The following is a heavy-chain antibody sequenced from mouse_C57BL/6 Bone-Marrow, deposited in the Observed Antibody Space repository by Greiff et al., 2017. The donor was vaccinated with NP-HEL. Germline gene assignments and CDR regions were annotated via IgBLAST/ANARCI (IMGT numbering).Heavy chain of an antibody. CDR3: ARSYYDYWFAY. CDR2: IHPNSGST. Sequence: QVQLKQPGAELVKPGASVKLSCKASGYTFTSYWMHWVKQRPGQGLEWIGMIHPNSGSTNYNEKFKSKATLTVDKSSSTAYMQLSSLTSEDSAVYYCARSYYDYWFAYWGQGTLVTVSA. D-gene: IGHD2-4*01. V-gene: IGHV1-64*01. CDR1: GYTFTSYW. J-gene: IGHJ3*01.